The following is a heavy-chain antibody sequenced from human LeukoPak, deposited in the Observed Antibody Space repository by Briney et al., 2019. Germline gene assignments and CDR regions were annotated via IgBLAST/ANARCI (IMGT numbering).Heavy chain of an antibody. CDR3: AKFNGYGPDAFDI. D-gene: IGHD5-12*01. CDR1: GFTFSNFA. V-gene: IGHV3-23*01. J-gene: IGHJ3*02. Sequence: GGSLRLSRAASGFTFSNFAMSWVRQAPGKGLEWVSTISATGSHIYYAESVKGRFTISRDNSQNIMSLQMDSLSVEDTALYFCAKFNGYGPDAFDIWGQGTMITVSS. CDR2: ISATGSHI.